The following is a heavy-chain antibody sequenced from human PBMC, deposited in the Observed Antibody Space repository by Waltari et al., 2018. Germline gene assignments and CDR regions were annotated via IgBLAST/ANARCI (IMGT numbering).Heavy chain of an antibody. CDR2: IKQDGSEK. CDR1: GFTFSSYW. CDR3: ARAGGYSYGSPIDY. Sequence: EVQLVESGGGLVQPGGSLRLSCAASGFTFSSYWMSWVRKAPGKGLEWVANIKQDGSEKYYVDSVKGRFTISRDNAKNSLYLQMNSLRAEDTAVYYCARAGGYSYGSPIDYWGQGTLVTVSS. V-gene: IGHV3-7*01. D-gene: IGHD5-18*01. J-gene: IGHJ4*02.